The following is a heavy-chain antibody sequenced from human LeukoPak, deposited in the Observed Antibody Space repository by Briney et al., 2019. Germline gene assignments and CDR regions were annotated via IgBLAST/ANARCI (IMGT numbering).Heavy chain of an antibody. V-gene: IGHV3-23*01. D-gene: IGHD3-10*01. CDR1: GFTFSSYA. Sequence: PGGSLRLSCAASGFTFSSYAMSWVRQAPGKGLGWVSAISGSGGSTYYADSVKGRFTISRDNSKNTLYLQMNSLRAEDTAVYYCAKDQNYYGSGTPLDYWGQGTLVTVSS. CDR2: ISGSGGST. J-gene: IGHJ4*02. CDR3: AKDQNYYGSGTPLDY.